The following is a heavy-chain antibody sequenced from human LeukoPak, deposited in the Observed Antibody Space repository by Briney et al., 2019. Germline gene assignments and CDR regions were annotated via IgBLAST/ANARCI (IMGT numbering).Heavy chain of an antibody. V-gene: IGHV1-8*01. J-gene: IGHJ6*03. CDR1: GYTFTSFD. Sequence: ASVKVSCKASGYTFTSFDINWVRRATGQGLKWMGWMNPNSGNTGYAQKFQVRVPMAMNTSISTAYIELRSLRSEQPAVSYCARGPQWRGDYYYMAMWGKGTTVTVSS. CDR3: ARGPQWRGDYYYMAM. CDR2: MNPNSGNT. D-gene: IGHD6-19*01.